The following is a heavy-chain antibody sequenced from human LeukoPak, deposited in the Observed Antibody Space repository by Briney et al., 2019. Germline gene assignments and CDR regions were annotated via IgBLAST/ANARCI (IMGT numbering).Heavy chain of an antibody. V-gene: IGHV4-39*01. CDR2: IYYSGST. D-gene: IGHD4-23*01. Sequence: SRTLSLTCTVSGGSISSGSYYWGWIRQPPGKGLEWIGSIYYSGSTQYNPSLKSRVTISVDTSKNQFSLKLSSVTAADTAVYYCARSPYYGGNVYYFDYWGQGTLVTVSS. CDR1: GGSISSGSYY. CDR3: ARSPYYGGNVYYFDY. J-gene: IGHJ4*02.